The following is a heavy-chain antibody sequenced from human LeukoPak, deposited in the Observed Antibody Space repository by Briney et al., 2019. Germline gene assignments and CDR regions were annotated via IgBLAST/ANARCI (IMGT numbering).Heavy chain of an antibody. CDR1: GYTFTGYY. CDR3: ARGPLLRFLEWLSPSYYYYYYMDV. Sequence: ASVKVSCKASGYTFTGYYMHWVRQAPGQGLEWMGWINPKSGGTNYAQKFQGRVTMTRDTSISTAYMELSRLRSDDTAVYYCARGPLLRFLEWLSPSYYYYYYMDVWGKGTTVTVSS. J-gene: IGHJ6*03. CDR2: INPKSGGT. D-gene: IGHD3-3*01. V-gene: IGHV1-2*02.